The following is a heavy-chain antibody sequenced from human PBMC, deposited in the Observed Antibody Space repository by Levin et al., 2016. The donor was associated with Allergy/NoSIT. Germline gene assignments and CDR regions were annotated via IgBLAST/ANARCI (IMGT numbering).Heavy chain of an antibody. CDR3: ARGAAAGRGDYFDY. D-gene: IGHD6-13*01. Sequence: WIRQPPGKGLEWIGYIYYSGSTNYNPSLKSRVTISVDTSKNQFSLKLNSVTAADTAVYYCARGAAAGRGDYFDYWGQGTLVTVSS. CDR2: IYYSGST. J-gene: IGHJ4*02. V-gene: IGHV4-59*08.